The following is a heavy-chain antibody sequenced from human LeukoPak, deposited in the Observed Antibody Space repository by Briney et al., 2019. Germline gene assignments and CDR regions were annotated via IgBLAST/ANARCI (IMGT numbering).Heavy chain of an antibody. D-gene: IGHD5-18*01. CDR2: IIPIFGTA. V-gene: IGHV1-69*05. Sequence: ASVKVSCKASGGTFSSYAISWVRQAPGQGLEWMGRIIPIFGTANYAQKFQGRVTITTDESTSTAYMELSSLRSEETAVYYCARDKLWGWDTARVDFDYWGQGTLVTVSS. J-gene: IGHJ4*02. CDR3: ARDKLWGWDTARVDFDY. CDR1: GGTFSSYA.